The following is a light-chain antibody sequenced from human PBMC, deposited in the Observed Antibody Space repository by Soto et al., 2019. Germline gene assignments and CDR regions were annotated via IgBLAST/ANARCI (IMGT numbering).Light chain of an antibody. J-gene: IGLJ1*01. V-gene: IGLV1-40*01. Sequence: QSVLTQPPSVSGAPGQRVSISCTGSSTNIGAGYGVHWYQQRPGTAPKLLIVGGTIRPSGVPDRFSGSKSGNTASLTISGLQAEDEADYYCSSYAGSYPFVFGTGTKVTVL. CDR3: SSYAGSYPFV. CDR2: GGT. CDR1: STNIGAGYG.